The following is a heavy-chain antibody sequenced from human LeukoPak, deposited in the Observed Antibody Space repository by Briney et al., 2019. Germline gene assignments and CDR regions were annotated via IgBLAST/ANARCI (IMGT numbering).Heavy chain of an antibody. Sequence: ASVKVSCKASGYTFTGYYMHWVRQAPGQGLEWMGWINPNSGGTSYAQKFQGRVTMTRDTSISTAYMELSRLRSDDTAVYYCARVEEGSSWYFDYWGQGTLVTVSS. J-gene: IGHJ4*02. CDR3: ARVEEGSSWYFDY. CDR2: INPNSGGT. D-gene: IGHD6-13*01. V-gene: IGHV1-2*02. CDR1: GYTFTGYY.